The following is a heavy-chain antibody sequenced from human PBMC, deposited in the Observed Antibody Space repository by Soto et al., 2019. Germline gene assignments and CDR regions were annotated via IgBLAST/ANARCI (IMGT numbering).Heavy chain of an antibody. Sequence: EVQLVESGGGLVQPGGSLRLSCAASGFTFSRCWMNWVRQAPGKGLEWVANIKQDGSEEYYVDSVKGRFTISRDNAKNSLYLQMNSLRAEDTAVYYCARDYSYLFDYWGQGTLVTVSS. V-gene: IGHV3-7*01. CDR2: IKQDGSEE. D-gene: IGHD5-18*01. CDR1: GFTFSRCW. CDR3: ARDYSYLFDY. J-gene: IGHJ4*02.